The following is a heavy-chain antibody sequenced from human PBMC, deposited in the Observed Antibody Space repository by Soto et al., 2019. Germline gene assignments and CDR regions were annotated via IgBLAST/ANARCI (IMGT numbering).Heavy chain of an antibody. Sequence: QVRLEESGGGVVQPGRSLRLSCAASGFTFSNYGMHWVRQAPGKGLVWVTVIWYDGSNKYYADSVKGRFTISRDNSKNTLYLQMDSLRAEDTAFYYCTRGAGGYYYYMDVWGKGTAVTVSS. CDR3: TRGAGGYYYYMDV. J-gene: IGHJ6*03. CDR1: GFTFSNYG. CDR2: IWYDGSNK. V-gene: IGHV3-33*01.